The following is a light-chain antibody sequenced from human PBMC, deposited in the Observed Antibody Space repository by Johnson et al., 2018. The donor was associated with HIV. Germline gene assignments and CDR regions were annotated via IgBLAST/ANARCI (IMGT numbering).Light chain of an antibody. CDR3: GTWDSSLSAGEV. Sequence: QSVLTQPPSVSAAPGQKVTISCSGSTSNIGNNYVSWYQQLPGTAPKLLIYDNNKRPSGIPDRFSGSKSGTSATLALPGLQTGYEADYYCGTWDSSLSAGEVFGTGTKVTVL. V-gene: IGLV1-51*01. J-gene: IGLJ1*01. CDR2: DNN. CDR1: TSNIGNNY.